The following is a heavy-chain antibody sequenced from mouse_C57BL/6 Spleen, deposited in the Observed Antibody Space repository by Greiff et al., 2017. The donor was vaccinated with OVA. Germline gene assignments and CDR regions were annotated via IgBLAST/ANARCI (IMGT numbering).Heavy chain of an antibody. Sequence: DVKLVESGGDLVKPGGSLKLSCAASGFTFSSYGMSWVRQTPDKRLEWVATISSGGSYTYYPDSVKGRFTISRDNAKNTLYLQMSSLKSEDTAMYYCARHTDYGSSYCYWGQGTTLTVSS. CDR3: ARHTDYGSSYCY. CDR2: ISSGGSYT. D-gene: IGHD1-1*01. CDR1: GFTFSSYG. J-gene: IGHJ2*01. V-gene: IGHV5-6*02.